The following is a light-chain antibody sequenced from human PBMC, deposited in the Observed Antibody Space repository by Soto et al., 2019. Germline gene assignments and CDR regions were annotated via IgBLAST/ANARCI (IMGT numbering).Light chain of an antibody. CDR2: DGS. V-gene: IGKV1-33*01. CDR1: QDINNY. J-gene: IGKJ4*01. Sequence: IRMTQSPSSLSASTGDRVSITCQASQDINNYLNWYQQQPGKAPKLLIYDGSNLETGVPSRFSGSGSGTDFTFTISSLHPEDVATYYCQHYDNLVLTFGGGTKVEIK. CDR3: QHYDNLVLT.